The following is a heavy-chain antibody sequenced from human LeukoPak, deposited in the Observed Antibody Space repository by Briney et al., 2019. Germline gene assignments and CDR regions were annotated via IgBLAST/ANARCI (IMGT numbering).Heavy chain of an antibody. J-gene: IGHJ6*02. CDR2: ISGSGGST. D-gene: IGHD1-1*01. CDR1: GFTFSGYA. Sequence: GGSLRLSCAASGFTFSGYAMSWVRQAPGKGLEWVSAISGSGGSTYYADSVKGRFTISRDNSKNTLYLQMNSLRAEDTAVYYCAKVGASFYYGMDVWGQGTTVTVSS. CDR3: AKVGASFYYGMDV. V-gene: IGHV3-23*01.